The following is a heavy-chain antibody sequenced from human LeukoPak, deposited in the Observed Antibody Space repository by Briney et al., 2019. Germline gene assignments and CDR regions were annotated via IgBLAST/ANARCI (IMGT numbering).Heavy chain of an antibody. J-gene: IGHJ3*02. D-gene: IGHD3-9*01. CDR2: INYTGTT. CDR3: AREFPAKLRYFDWSREDAFDI. CDR1: GGSFSSYF. V-gene: IGHV4-34*01. Sequence: PSETLSLTCTVYGGSFSSYFWSWIRQSPGKGLEWIGEINYTGTTNSNPSLGSRLTMSIDSSKNQFSLKLSSVTAADTAVYYCAREFPAKLRYFDWSREDAFDIWGQGTMVTVSS.